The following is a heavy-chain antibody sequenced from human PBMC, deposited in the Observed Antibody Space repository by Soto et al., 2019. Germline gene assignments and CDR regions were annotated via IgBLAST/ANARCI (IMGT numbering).Heavy chain of an antibody. V-gene: IGHV3-72*01. D-gene: IGHD4-17*01. Sequence: SENHSELPGGSLRLSCAASGLTFSDRYMDWVRQAPGKGLEWVGRIRKKTNSYTTEYAASVKGRFIISRDDSTNSLYLQMSSLKTEDTAVYYCTTVTTVDYYFDYWGQGTLVTVSS. CDR3: TTVTTVDYYFDY. J-gene: IGHJ4*02. CDR2: IRKKTNSYTT. CDR1: GLTFSDRY.